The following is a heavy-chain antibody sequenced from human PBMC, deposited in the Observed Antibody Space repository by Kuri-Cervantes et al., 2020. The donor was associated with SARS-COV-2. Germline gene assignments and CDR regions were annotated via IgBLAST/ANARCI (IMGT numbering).Heavy chain of an antibody. CDR1: GGTFSSNA. Sequence: SVKVSCKASGGTFSSNAISWVRQAPGQGLEWMGRIIPIMGTEKFAQKFQGRVTISVDKSTTTAYMELSSLRSEDTAMYYCARGANGYCSSTSCLPDYWGQGTLVTVSS. CDR2: IIPIMGTE. D-gene: IGHD2-2*01. CDR3: ARGANGYCSSTSCLPDY. J-gene: IGHJ4*02. V-gene: IGHV1-69*04.